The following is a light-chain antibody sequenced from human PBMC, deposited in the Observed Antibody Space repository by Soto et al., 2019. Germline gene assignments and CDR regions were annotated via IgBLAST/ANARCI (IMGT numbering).Light chain of an antibody. CDR3: QQYNSYSFT. CDR2: DAS. J-gene: IGKJ3*01. V-gene: IGKV1-13*02. Sequence: AIQLTQSPSSLSASVGDRVTITCRASQGISSDLAWYQQKPGKAPKLLIYDASSLESGVPSRFSGSGSGTEFTLTISSLQPDDFATYYCQQYNSYSFTFGPGTKVDIK. CDR1: QGISSD.